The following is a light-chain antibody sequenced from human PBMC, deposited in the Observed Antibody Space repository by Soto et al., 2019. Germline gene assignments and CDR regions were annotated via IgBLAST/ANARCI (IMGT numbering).Light chain of an antibody. Sequence: QSVLTQPPSASGSPGQSVTISCTGTSSDVGGYSYVSWYQQHPGKAPKLMIYEVTKRPSGVPDRLSGSRSGNTASLIVSGLQAEDEADYYCSSYVGIGNSLVFGAGTKLTVL. CDR1: SSDVGGYSY. V-gene: IGLV2-8*01. CDR2: EVT. J-gene: IGLJ1*01. CDR3: SSYVGIGNSLV.